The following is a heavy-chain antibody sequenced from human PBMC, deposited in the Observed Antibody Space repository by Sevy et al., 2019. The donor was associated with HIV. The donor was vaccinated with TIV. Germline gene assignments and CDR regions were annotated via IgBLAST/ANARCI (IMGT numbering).Heavy chain of an antibody. D-gene: IGHD4-17*01. CDR2: ISSSGSNI. J-gene: IGHJ4*02. Sequence: GGSLRLSCAASGFTFSDYYMSWIRQAPGKGLEWVSYISSSGSNIYYANSVKGRFTISRDNAENSLYLQMNSLRAEDTAVYYCARRRYGDYVLYDYWGQGTLVTVSS. CDR1: GFTFSDYY. CDR3: ARRRYGDYVLYDY. V-gene: IGHV3-11*01.